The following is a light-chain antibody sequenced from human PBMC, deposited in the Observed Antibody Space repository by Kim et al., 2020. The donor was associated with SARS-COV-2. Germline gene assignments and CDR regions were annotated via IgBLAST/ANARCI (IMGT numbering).Light chain of an antibody. CDR2: DNN. V-gene: IGLV1-51*01. CDR1: SSNIGKNY. J-gene: IGLJ2*01. Sequence: QSVLTQPPSVSAAPGQKVTISCSGSSSNIGKNYVSWYQQLPETAPKLLIYDNNKRPSGIPDRFSGSKSDTSATLGITGLQTGDEADYYCGTWDSSLNGGVFGGGTKVTVL. CDR3: GTWDSSLNGGV.